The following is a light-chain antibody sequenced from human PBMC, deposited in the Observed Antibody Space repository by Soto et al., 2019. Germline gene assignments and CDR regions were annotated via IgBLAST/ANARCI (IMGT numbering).Light chain of an antibody. Sequence: EIVLTQSPGTLSLSPGERATLFCRASQSVSSSSLAWYQQKPGQAPRLLIYGASSRATGIPDRFSGSGSGTDFTLTISRLEPDDIAVYFCQQYGRSPPVTFGQGTRLEI. J-gene: IGKJ5*01. CDR2: GAS. V-gene: IGKV3-20*01. CDR1: QSVSSSS. CDR3: QQYGRSPPVT.